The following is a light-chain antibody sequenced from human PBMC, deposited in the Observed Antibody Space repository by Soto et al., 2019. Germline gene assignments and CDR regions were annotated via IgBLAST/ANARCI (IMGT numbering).Light chain of an antibody. CDR1: QSVLYSSNNKNY. V-gene: IGKV4-1*01. J-gene: IGKJ1*01. CDR3: QQYYTTPWT. CDR2: WAS. Sequence: DIVMTQSPDSLAVSLGERATINCKSSQSVLYSSNNKNYLAWYQQKPGQPPKALIYWASTRESGVPDRFSGRGSGTAFALTISGLQAEDVAVYYCQQYYTTPWTFGQGTKVEIK.